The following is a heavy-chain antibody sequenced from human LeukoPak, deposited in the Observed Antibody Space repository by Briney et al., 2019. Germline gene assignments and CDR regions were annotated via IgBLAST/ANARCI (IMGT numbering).Heavy chain of an antibody. CDR3: ARSWQQRPGL. CDR1: GYTFTGYY. Sequence: ASVKVSCKASGYTFTGYYLHWVRQAPGQGLEWMGWINPHSGDTNYAQKFLGRVTMTRDKSISTAFMELSGLTSYDTAVFFCARSWQQRPGLWGQGTPVTVSS. D-gene: IGHD1/OR15-1a*01. J-gene: IGHJ4*02. CDR2: INPHSGDT. V-gene: IGHV1-2*02.